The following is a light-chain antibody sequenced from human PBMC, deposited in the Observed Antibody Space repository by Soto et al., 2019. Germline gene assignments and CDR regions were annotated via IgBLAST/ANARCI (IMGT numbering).Light chain of an antibody. CDR1: QSISSK. V-gene: IGKV3-15*01. CDR3: QEYNNWRPIT. J-gene: IGKJ4*01. CDR2: GAS. Sequence: IVMTQSPATLSVSPGERATLSCRASQSISSKLAWYQQKPGQAPRLLIYGASTRATGIPVRFSGSGSGTEFTLTITSLQSEHFAVYYCQEYNNWRPITFGGGTKVEIK.